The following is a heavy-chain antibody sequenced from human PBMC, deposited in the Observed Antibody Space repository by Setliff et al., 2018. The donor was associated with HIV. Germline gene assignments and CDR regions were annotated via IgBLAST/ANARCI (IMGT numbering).Heavy chain of an antibody. J-gene: IGHJ4*02. CDR3: ARDINSKSISVAFDN. Sequence: GFPRLSCAASGFSFDDYTIHWIRQTPGKGLEWVSLISWDGDITYYADSVKGRFTISRDNSENSLSLQMSSLRIEDSAFYYCARDINSKSISVAFDNWGPGTQVTVSS. CDR1: GFSFDDYT. V-gene: IGHV3-43*01. D-gene: IGHD6-19*01. CDR2: ISWDGDIT.